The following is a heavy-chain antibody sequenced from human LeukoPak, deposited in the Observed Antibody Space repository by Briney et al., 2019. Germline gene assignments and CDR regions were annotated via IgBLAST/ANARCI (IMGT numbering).Heavy chain of an antibody. CDR3: ARSGSFNWFGP. V-gene: IGHV3-74*01. J-gene: IGHJ5*02. Sequence: PGGSLRLSCAASGFTFSTYWMHWVRQAPGKGLVWVSRINSDGSSTSYADSVKGRFTISRDNAKNTPYLQVNSLRAEDTAVYYCARSGSFNWFGPWGQGTLVTVSS. CDR2: INSDGSST. D-gene: IGHD1-26*01. CDR1: GFTFSTYW.